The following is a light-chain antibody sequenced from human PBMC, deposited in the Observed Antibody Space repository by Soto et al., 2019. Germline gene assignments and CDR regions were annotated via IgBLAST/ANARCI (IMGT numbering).Light chain of an antibody. CDR2: GAS. Sequence: ESVLTQSPATLSLSPGERATLSCRASPSVSNSLAWYQHKPGQAPRLLIYGASTRATGIPARFSGSGSGTEFTLTISSLQSEDFAVYYCQQYNNWPPYTFGQGTKLEIK. J-gene: IGKJ2*01. CDR3: QQYNNWPPYT. V-gene: IGKV3-15*01. CDR1: PSVSNS.